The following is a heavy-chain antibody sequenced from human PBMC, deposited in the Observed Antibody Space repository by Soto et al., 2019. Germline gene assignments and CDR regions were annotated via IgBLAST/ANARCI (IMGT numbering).Heavy chain of an antibody. Sequence: KKSEASVNLSCKASVYTFTSYGISWVRQAPGQGLEWIGWISAYNVNTNYAQNLQGRVTMTTDTSTSTAYMELGSLRSDDTAVYYCARGIRYRVWGQGTTVTVSS. D-gene: IGHD2-2*01. CDR2: ISAYNVNT. CDR1: VYTFTSYG. V-gene: IGHV1-18*04. J-gene: IGHJ6*02. CDR3: ARGIRYRV.